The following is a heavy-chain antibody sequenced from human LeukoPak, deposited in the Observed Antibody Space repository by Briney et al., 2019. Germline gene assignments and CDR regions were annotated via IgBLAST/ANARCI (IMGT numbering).Heavy chain of an antibody. CDR2: MNPNSGNT. D-gene: IGHD3-3*01. CDR3: ARSLADITIFGVVDY. V-gene: IGHV1-8*03. CDR1: GYTFTSYD. Sequence: ASVKVSCKASGYTFTSYDINWVRQATGQGLEWMGWMNPNSGNTGYAQKFQGRVTITRNTSISTAYMEPSSLRSEDTAVYYCARSLADITIFGVVDYWGQGTLVTVSS. J-gene: IGHJ4*02.